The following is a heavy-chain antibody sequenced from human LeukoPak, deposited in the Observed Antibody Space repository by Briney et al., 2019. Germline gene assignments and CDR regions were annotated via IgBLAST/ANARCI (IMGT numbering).Heavy chain of an antibody. V-gene: IGHV3-23*01. CDR3: AKCSTSAYTSGWCNWIDP. D-gene: IGHD6-19*01. CDR1: GFTFSSYW. CDR2: TVSRGTT. Sequence: GGSLRLSCAASGFTFSSYWMRWVRQAPGKGLEWVSSTVSRGTTQYADSVKGRFTVSRDTSKNTLYLQMNSLRADDTAVYYCAKCSTSAYTSGWCNWIDPWGQGTLVTVSS. J-gene: IGHJ5*02.